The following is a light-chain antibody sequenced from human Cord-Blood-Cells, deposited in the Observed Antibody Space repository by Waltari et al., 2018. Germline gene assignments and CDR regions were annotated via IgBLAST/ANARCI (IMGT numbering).Light chain of an antibody. CDR2: EVS. CDR1: SSDVGGYNS. Sequence: QSALTQPPSASGSPGQSVTISCPGTSSDVGGYNSVSWYQQHPGKAPKLIIYEVSKRPSGVPDRFSGSKSGNTASLTVSGLQAEDEADYYCSSYAGSNWVFGGGTKLTVL. J-gene: IGLJ3*02. CDR3: SSYAGSNWV. V-gene: IGLV2-8*01.